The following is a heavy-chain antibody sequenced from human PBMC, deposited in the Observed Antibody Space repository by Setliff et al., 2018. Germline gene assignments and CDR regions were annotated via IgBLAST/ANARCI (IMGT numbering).Heavy chain of an antibody. CDR1: GGSISSGGYY. V-gene: IGHV4-31*03. CDR3: ARGPYNIYDRSGYGFTNWFDP. D-gene: IGHD3-22*01. Sequence: PSETLSLTCTVSGGSISSGGYYWSWIRQHPGKGLEWIGYIYYSGSTYYNPSLKSRVTISVDTSKKQFSLKLSSVTAADTAVYYCARGPYNIYDRSGYGFTNWFDPWGQGILVTVS. CDR2: IYYSGST. J-gene: IGHJ5*02.